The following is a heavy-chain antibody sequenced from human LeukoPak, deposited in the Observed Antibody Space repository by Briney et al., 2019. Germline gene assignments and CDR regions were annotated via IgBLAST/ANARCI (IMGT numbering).Heavy chain of an antibody. CDR2: INPNSGDT. CDR1: GYTFTGYY. D-gene: IGHD2-15*01. CDR3: ARVFLARGGIRYCSGGSCYSGAFDI. Sequence: ASVKVSCKASGYTFTGYYLHWVRQAPGQGLEWMGWINPNSGDTNYAQKSQGRVTMTRDTSISTAYMELSRLRSDDTAVYYCARVFLARGGIRYCSGGSCYSGAFDIWGQGTMVTVSS. J-gene: IGHJ3*02. V-gene: IGHV1-2*02.